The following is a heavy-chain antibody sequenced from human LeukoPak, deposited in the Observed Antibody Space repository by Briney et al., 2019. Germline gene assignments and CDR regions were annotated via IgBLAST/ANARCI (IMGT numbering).Heavy chain of an antibody. CDR3: AKDYLTYDYGDPGWFDP. CDR1: GFTFSAYG. J-gene: IGHJ5*02. CDR2: IRYDGTDGSDK. Sequence: PGGSLRLSCAASGFTFSAYGMHWVRQAPGKGLEWVAFIRYDGTDGSDKYYADSVKARFTISRDNSKNTLYLQMNSLRAEDTAVYYCAKDYLTYDYGDPGWFDPWGQGTLVTVSS. D-gene: IGHD4-17*01. V-gene: IGHV3-30*02.